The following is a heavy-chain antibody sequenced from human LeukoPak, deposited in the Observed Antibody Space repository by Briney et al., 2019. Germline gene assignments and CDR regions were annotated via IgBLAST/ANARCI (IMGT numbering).Heavy chain of an antibody. V-gene: IGHV3-30*02. J-gene: IGHJ4*02. CDR2: IRYDGSNK. CDR1: GFTFSSYG. Sequence: PGGSLRLSCAASGFTFSSYGMHWVRQAPGKGLEWVAFIRYDGSNKYYADSVKGRFTISRDNSKNTLYLQMNSLRAEDTAVYYCAKSRSSAWFLDFDYWGQGTLVTVSS. D-gene: IGHD6-19*01. CDR3: AKSRSSAWFLDFDY.